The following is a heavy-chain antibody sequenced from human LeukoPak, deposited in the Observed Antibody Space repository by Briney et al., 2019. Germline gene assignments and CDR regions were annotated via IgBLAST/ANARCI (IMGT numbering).Heavy chain of an antibody. CDR1: GYTFTNYD. V-gene: IGHV1-8*01. J-gene: IGHJ4*02. D-gene: IGHD7-27*01. CDR2: MNPNSGNT. Sequence: ASVKVSCKASGYTFTNYDINWVRQATGQGIEWLGWMNPNSGNTGYAQKFQGRVTMTRITSIRTAYMELSGLTSEDTAVYYCARNLPSTGDFDYWGQGTLVSVSS. CDR3: ARNLPSTGDFDY.